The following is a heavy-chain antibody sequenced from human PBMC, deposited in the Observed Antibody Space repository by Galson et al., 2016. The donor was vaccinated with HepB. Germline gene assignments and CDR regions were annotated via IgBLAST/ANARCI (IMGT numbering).Heavy chain of an antibody. CDR1: GYTLSELS. D-gene: IGHD6-19*01. J-gene: IGHJ4*02. CDR3: ARRRTRSGWYYFDH. CDR2: SDPEDGET. V-gene: IGHV1-24*01. Sequence: SVKVSCKVSGYTLSELSMHWVRQAPGKGLEWMGRSDPEDGETIYAQNFQGRVTMTEDTSTDSAYMELSSLRSEDTAMYYCARRRTRSGWYYFDHWGQGALITVSS.